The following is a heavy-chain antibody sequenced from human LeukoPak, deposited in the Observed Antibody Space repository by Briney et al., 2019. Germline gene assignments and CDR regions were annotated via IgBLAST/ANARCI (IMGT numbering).Heavy chain of an antibody. CDR1: GFTFSSYW. CDR2: IKQDGSDK. V-gene: IGHV3-7*03. D-gene: IGHD3-22*01. J-gene: IGHJ4*02. CDR3: ATPLDYYDRSDSHQGGD. Sequence: PGGSLRLSCAASGFTFSSYWMSWVRQAPGKGLEWVANIKQDGSDKNYVDSVKGRLTISRDNAKNSLFLQMNSLRAEDTAVYYCATPLDYYDRSDSHQGGDWGQGTLVTVSS.